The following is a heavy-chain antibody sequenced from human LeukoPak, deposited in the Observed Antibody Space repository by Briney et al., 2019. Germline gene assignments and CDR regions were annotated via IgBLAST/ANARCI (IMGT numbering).Heavy chain of an antibody. Sequence: SETLSLTRSVFGGSIVNCGYEWLWIRQHPGKGLEWIGHIYYSGSTSYHSPLKSRVSISVDMSQSQFSLNRTSLTAAATAVQYCARRSDYGGGRDYWGQGTLVTVSS. V-gene: IGHV4-31*03. CDR1: GGSIVNCGYE. D-gene: IGHD4-23*01. CDR3: ARRSDYGGGRDY. J-gene: IGHJ4*02. CDR2: IYYSGST.